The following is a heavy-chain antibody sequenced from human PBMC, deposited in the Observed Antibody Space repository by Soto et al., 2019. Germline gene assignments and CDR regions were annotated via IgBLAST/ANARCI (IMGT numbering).Heavy chain of an antibody. CDR1: GYTFTNYW. V-gene: IGHV5-51*01. Sequence: GESLTISCKGSGYTFTNYWIGWVRQMPGKGPEWMGIIYPGDSDTKYNPSFQGQVTISADKSITTTSLHWSSLKASDTAIYYCAASILYYGMAVWGRGTRVTAS. CDR2: IYPGDSDT. CDR3: AASILYYGMAV. J-gene: IGHJ6*02.